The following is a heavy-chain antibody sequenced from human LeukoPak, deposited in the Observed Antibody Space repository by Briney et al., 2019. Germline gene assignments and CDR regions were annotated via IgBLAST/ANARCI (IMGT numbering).Heavy chain of an antibody. CDR3: ASSYIAAAGSVLYYGMDV. Sequence: ASVTVSCKASGYTFTSYAMNWVRQAPGQGLEWMGWINTNTGNPTYAQGFTGRFVFSLDTSVSTAYLQISSLKAEDTAVYYCASSYIAAAGSVLYYGMDVWGQGTTVTVSS. J-gene: IGHJ6*02. CDR2: INTNTGNP. V-gene: IGHV7-4-1*02. CDR1: GYTFTSYA. D-gene: IGHD6-13*01.